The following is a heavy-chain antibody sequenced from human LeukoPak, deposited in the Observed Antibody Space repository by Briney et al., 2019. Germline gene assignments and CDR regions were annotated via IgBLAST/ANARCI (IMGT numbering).Heavy chain of an antibody. J-gene: IGHJ1*01. D-gene: IGHD2-15*01. V-gene: IGHV3-23*01. CDR1: GFTFNNYA. CDR3: ATSVVGLSYDEHFQH. CDR2: INPGGGTT. Sequence: GESLRLSCAASGFTFNNYAMTWVRQAPGKGLEWVPAINPGGGTTYYADSVKGRFTISRDSFKNTLYLQMNSLRVEDTAFYYCATSVVGLSYDEHFQHWGQGTLVTVSS.